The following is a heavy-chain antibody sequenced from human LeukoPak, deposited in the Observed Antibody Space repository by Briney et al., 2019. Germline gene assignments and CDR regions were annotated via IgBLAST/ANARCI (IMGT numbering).Heavy chain of an antibody. J-gene: IGHJ4*02. CDR3: ARELMVRGGTGFDY. CDR1: GYTFTGYY. CDR2: INPNSGGT. Sequence: ASVKVSCKASGYTFTGYYMHWVRQAPGQGLEWMGWINPNSGGTNYAQKFQGRVTMTRDTSISTAYMELSRLRSDDTAVYYCARELMVRGGTGFDYWGQGTLVTVSS. V-gene: IGHV1-2*02. D-gene: IGHD3-10*01.